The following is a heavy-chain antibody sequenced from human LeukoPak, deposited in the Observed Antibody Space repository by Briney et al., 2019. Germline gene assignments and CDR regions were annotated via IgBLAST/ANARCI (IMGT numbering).Heavy chain of an antibody. V-gene: IGHV4-30-4*01. J-gene: IGHJ4*02. CDR1: GGSISSGDYY. D-gene: IGHD6-19*01. CDR2: IYYSGST. CDR3: ARHNPVAATYYFDH. Sequence: SQTLSLTCTVSGGSISSGDYYWSWIRQPPGKGLEWIGYIYYSGSTYYNPSLKSRVTISVDTSKNQFSLKLSSVTAADTAVYYCARHNPVAATYYFDHWGQGTLVTVSS.